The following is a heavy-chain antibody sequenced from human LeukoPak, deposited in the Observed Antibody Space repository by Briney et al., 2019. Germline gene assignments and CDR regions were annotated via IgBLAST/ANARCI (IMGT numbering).Heavy chain of an antibody. D-gene: IGHD1-1*01. CDR1: GFTFSSYG. J-gene: IGHJ4*01. Sequence: GGSLRLSCAASGFTFSSYGMHWVRQVPGKGLEWVALISYDGRRKYYADSMKGRFTISRDNFKNTLNLQMNSLRAEDTAVYYCAKEGTSMAFDGDYFDYWGQGTLVTVSS. CDR3: AKEGTSMAFDGDYFDY. V-gene: IGHV3-30*18. CDR2: ISYDGRRK.